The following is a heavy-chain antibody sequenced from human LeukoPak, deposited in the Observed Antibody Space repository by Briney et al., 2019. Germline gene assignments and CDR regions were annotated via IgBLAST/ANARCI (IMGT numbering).Heavy chain of an antibody. J-gene: IGHJ6*03. CDR3: AKGGGYEAQYYYYYLDV. V-gene: IGHV3-30*02. Sequence: GVLRLSCGASGFTFSNYGMLWVRQAPGKGLEWVAFIRYDGNNKLYADSMKGRFTISRDNSKNTLYLQMKSLRAEDTAVYYCAKGGGYEAQYYYYYLDVWGKGTTVTISS. D-gene: IGHD5-12*01. CDR1: GFTFSNYG. CDR2: IRYDGNNK.